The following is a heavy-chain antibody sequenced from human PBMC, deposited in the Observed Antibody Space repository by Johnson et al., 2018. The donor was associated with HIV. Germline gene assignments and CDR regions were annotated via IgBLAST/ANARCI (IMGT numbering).Heavy chain of an antibody. J-gene: IGHJ3*01. CDR3: AKDWDRWLQPPGDAFDF. V-gene: IGHV3-74*01. D-gene: IGHD5-24*01. CDR2: INSDGSST. CDR1: GLSFSNFG. Sequence: MQLVESGGGVVQPGKSLTLSCVGSGLSFSNFGIHWVRQAPGKGLVWVSRINSDGSSTSYADSVKGRFTISRDNAKNTLYLQMNSLRPEDTAVYYCAKDWDRWLQPPGDAFDFWGQGTMVTVSS.